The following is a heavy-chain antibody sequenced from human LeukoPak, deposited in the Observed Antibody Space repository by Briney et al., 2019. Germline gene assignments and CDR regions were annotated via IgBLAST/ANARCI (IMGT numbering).Heavy chain of an antibody. CDR3: LACYRSIPCY. CDR1: GFTFRNYG. D-gene: IGHD2-2*01. Sequence: GGSLRLSCAASGFTFRNYGMHWVRQVPGKGLEWLGVVTYDGSKAFYADSVKGRLTISRDNSKDALYLQMNSLRADDTAVYYCLACYRSIPCYWGQGTLVTVSS. V-gene: IGHV3-30*03. CDR2: VTYDGSKA. J-gene: IGHJ4*02.